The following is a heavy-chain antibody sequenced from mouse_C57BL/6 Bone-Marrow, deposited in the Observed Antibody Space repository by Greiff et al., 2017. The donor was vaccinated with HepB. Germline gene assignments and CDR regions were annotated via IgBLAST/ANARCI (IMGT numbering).Heavy chain of an antibody. CDR2: IFPGSGST. CDR1: GYTFTDYY. J-gene: IGHJ1*03. V-gene: IGHV1-75*01. CDR3: ARFIYDGYYVWYFDV. D-gene: IGHD2-3*01. Sequence: QVQLKQSGPELVKPGASVKISCKASGYTFTDYYINWVKQRPGQGLEWIGWIFPGSGSTYYNEKFKGKATLTVDKSSSTAYMLLSSLTSEDSAVYFCARFIYDGYYVWYFDVWGTGTTVTVSS.